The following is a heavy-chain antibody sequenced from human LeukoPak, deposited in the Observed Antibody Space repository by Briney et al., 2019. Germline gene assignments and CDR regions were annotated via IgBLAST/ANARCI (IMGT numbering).Heavy chain of an antibody. V-gene: IGHV5-51*01. D-gene: IGHD5-18*01. CDR3: ARHDGAMVQDNYYYYGMDV. Sequence: GESLKISCKGSGYRFTSYWIGWVRQMPGKGLEWMGIIYPGDSDTRYSPSFQGQVTISVDKSISTAYLQWSSLKASDTAMYYCARHDGAMVQDNYYYYGMDVWGQGTTVTVSS. J-gene: IGHJ6*02. CDR2: IYPGDSDT. CDR1: GYRFTSYW.